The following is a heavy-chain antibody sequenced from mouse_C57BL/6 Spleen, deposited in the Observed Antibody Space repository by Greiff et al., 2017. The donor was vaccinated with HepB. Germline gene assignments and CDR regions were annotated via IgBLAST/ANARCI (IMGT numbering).Heavy chain of an antibody. CDR2: ISSGSSTI. V-gene: IGHV5-17*01. Sequence: EVKVVESGGGLVKPGGSLKLSCAASGFTFSDYGMHWVRQAPEKGLEWVAYISSGSSTIYYADTVKGRFTISRDNAKNTLFLQMTSLRSEDTAMYYCAISYGNYNWYFDVWGTGTTVTVSS. CDR1: GFTFSDYG. CDR3: AISYGNYNWYFDV. J-gene: IGHJ1*03. D-gene: IGHD2-1*01.